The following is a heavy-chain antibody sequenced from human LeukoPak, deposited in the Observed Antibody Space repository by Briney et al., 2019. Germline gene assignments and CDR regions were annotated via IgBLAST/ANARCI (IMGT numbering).Heavy chain of an antibody. CDR2: INAGNGNT. V-gene: IGHV1-3*01. Sequence: ASVKVSCKASGYTFTSYAMHWVRQAPGQRLEWMGWINAGNGNTKYSQKFQGRVTITRDTSASTAYMELSSLRSEDTAVYYCARPTSGSYGGVDYWGQGTLVTVSS. J-gene: IGHJ4*02. CDR3: ARPTSGSYGGVDY. D-gene: IGHD1-26*01. CDR1: GYTFTSYA.